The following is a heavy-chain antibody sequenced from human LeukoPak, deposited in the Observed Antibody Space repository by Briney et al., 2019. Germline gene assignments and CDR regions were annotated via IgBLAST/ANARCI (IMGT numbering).Heavy chain of an antibody. V-gene: IGHV5-51*01. Sequence: GESLKISCKGSGYSFTSYWIGWVRQMPGKGLEWMGIIYPGDSDTRYSPSFQGQVTISADKSISTAYLQWSSLKASDTAMYYCARQHLNGDYGEGYYYYGMDVWGQGTTVTVSS. J-gene: IGHJ6*02. CDR2: IYPGDSDT. CDR1: GYSFTSYW. CDR3: ARQHLNGDYGEGYYYYGMDV. D-gene: IGHD4-17*01.